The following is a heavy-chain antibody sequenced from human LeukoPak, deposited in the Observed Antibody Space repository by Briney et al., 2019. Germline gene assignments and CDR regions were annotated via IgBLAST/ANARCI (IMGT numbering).Heavy chain of an antibody. J-gene: IGHJ4*02. CDR1: GFPFSSYA. Sequence: GGSLRLSCAASGFPFSSYAMNWVRQVPGKGLEWVSVITGSSSTAYYADSVKGRFTISRDNAKNTLYLQMNSLRAEDTAVYYCARSNQADDYWGQGTLVTVSS. D-gene: IGHD4-11*01. V-gene: IGHV3-23*01. CDR3: ARSNQADDY. CDR2: ITGSSSTA.